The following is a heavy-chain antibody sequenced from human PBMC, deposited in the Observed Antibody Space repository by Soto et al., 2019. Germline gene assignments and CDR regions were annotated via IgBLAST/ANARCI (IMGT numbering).Heavy chain of an antibody. Sequence: QVQLVQSGAEVKKPGASVKVSCKASGYTFTSYAMHWVRQAPGQRLEWMGWINAGNGNTKYSQKFQGRVTITRDTSASTAYMVLSSLRSEDTAVYYCARDRLYGDYVPWGQGTLVTVSS. J-gene: IGHJ5*02. CDR3: ARDRLYGDYVP. CDR1: GYTFTSYA. V-gene: IGHV1-3*01. D-gene: IGHD4-17*01. CDR2: INAGNGNT.